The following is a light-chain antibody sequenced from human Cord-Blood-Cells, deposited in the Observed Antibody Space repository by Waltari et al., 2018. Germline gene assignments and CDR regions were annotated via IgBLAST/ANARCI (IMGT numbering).Light chain of an antibody. Sequence: DIQMTQSPSTLSASVGDRVTITCRASQSISSWLAWYQHKPGKAPKLLIYDASSLESGVTSRFSGSGSGTEFTLTISSLQPDDFATYYCQQYNSYSKTFGQGTKVEIK. CDR1: QSISSW. CDR2: DAS. V-gene: IGKV1-5*01. CDR3: QQYNSYSKT. J-gene: IGKJ1*01.